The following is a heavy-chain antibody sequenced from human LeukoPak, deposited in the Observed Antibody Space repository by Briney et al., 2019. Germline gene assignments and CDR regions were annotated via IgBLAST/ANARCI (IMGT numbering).Heavy chain of an antibody. CDR3: AELGITMIGGV. J-gene: IGHJ6*04. D-gene: IGHD3-10*02. CDR2: ISSSDSTR. V-gene: IGHV3-48*03. Sequence: GGSLRLSCAASGFTFSRYEMNWVRQAPGKGLEWVSYISSSDSTRYYADSAKGRFTISRDNAKNSLYLQMNSLRAEDTAVYYCAELGITMIGGVWGKGTTVTISS. CDR1: GFTFSRYE.